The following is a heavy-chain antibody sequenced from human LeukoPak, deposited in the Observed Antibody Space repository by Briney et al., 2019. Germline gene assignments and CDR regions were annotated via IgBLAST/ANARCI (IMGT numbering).Heavy chain of an antibody. V-gene: IGHV3-21*01. CDR2: ISSSSSYI. Sequence: GGSLRLSCAASGFTFSSYSMNWVRQAPGKGLEWVSSISSSSSYIYYADSVKGRFTISRDNAKNSLYLQMNSLRAEDTAVYYCASYGSGSQIYYYYGMDVWGQGPRSPSP. CDR3: ASYGSGSQIYYYYGMDV. CDR1: GFTFSSYS. J-gene: IGHJ6*02. D-gene: IGHD3-10*01.